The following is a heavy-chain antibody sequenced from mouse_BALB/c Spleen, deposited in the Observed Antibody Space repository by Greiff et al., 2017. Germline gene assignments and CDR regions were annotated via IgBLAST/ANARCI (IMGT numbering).Heavy chain of an antibody. CDR3: ARRDRSYAMDY. V-gene: IGHV1-69*02. Sequence: QVQLQQPGAELVKPGASVKLSCKASGYTFTSYWMHWVKQRPGQGLEWIGEIDPSDSYTNYNQKFKGKATLTVDKSSSTAYMQLSSLTSEDSAVYYCARRDRSYAMDYWGQGTSVTVS. CDR2: IDPSDSYT. CDR1: GYTFTSYW. J-gene: IGHJ4*01. D-gene: IGHD2-14*01.